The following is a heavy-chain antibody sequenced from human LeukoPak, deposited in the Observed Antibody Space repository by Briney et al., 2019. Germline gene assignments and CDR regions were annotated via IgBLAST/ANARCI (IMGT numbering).Heavy chain of an antibody. CDR1: GGSFSGYY. D-gene: IGHD5-18*01. CDR2: INHSGST. CDR3: ARLGLRYSYGSRNWFDP. J-gene: IGHJ5*02. V-gene: IGHV4-34*01. Sequence: SETLSLTCAVYGGSFSGYYWSWIRQPPGKGLEWIGEINHSGSTNYNPSLKSRVTISVDTPKNQFSLKLSSVTAADTAVYYCARLGLRYSYGSRNWFDPWGQGTLVTVSS.